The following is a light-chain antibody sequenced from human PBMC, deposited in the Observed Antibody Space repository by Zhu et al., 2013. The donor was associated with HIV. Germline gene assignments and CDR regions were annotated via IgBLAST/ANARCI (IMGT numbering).Light chain of an antibody. J-gene: IGKJ5*01. CDR1: QSVSTY. CDR2: DAS. V-gene: IGKV3-11*01. Sequence: DIVLTQSPATLSLSPGERATLSCRASQSVSTYFAWYQQKPGQAPRLLIYDASNRAPGIPARFSGSGSGTDFTLTISSLEPEDFAVYYCHQRSIWPITFGQGTRLEIK. CDR3: HQRSIWPIT.